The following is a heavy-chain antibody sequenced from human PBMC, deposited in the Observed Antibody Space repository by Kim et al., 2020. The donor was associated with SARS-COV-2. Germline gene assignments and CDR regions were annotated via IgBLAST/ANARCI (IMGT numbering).Heavy chain of an antibody. J-gene: IGHJ3*02. V-gene: IGHV3-74*01. D-gene: IGHD2-2*02. Sequence: RFTISREHAKNTLYLQMNSLRAEDTAVYYCARANLDCSSTSCYTRTAFDIWGQGTMVTVSS. CDR3: ARANLDCSSTSCYTRTAFDI.